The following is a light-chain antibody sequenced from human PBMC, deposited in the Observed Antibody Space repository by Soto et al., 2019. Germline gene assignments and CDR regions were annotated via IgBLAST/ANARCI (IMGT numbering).Light chain of an antibody. CDR1: SSDVGGYNY. Sequence: QSVLTQPASVSGSPGQSITISCTGTSSDVGGYNYVSWYQQHPGKAPKLMIYDVSNRPSGVSNRFSGSKSGNTASLTISGLQAEDEADYHRSSYTRSSTLYVLGTGTKVPV. V-gene: IGLV2-14*01. J-gene: IGLJ1*01. CDR3: SSYTRSSTLYV. CDR2: DVS.